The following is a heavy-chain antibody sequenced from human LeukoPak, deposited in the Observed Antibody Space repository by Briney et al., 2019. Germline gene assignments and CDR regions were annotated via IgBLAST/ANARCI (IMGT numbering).Heavy chain of an antibody. CDR1: GYSFTSYW. CDR2: IYPGDSDT. CDR3: AREGGYCSSTSCFIVGSYSLDAFDI. Sequence: GESLQISCKGSGYSFTSYWIGWVRQVPGKGLEGMGIIYPGDSDTRYSPSFQGQVTISADKSISTAYLQWSSLKASDTAMYYCAREGGYCSSTSCFIVGSYSLDAFDIWGQGTIVTVSS. J-gene: IGHJ3*02. D-gene: IGHD2-2*01. V-gene: IGHV5-51*01.